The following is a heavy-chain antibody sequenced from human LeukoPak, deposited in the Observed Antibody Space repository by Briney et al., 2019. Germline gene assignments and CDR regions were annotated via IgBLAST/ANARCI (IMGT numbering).Heavy chain of an antibody. CDR3: TTTIVGVTTWFDP. D-gene: IGHD1-26*01. Sequence: GGSLRLSCADSGFSVSYYWMSWVRQAPGKGLEWVGRIKNKTNGGTTDYAAPVKGRFTISRDDSKNTLYLQMNSLKTEDTAVYYCTTTIVGVTTWFDPWGQGTLVTVSS. V-gene: IGHV3-15*01. CDR2: IKNKTNGGTT. CDR1: GFSVSYYW. J-gene: IGHJ5*02.